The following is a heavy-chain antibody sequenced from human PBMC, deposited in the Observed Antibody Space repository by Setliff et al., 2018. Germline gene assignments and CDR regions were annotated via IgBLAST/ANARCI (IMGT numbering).Heavy chain of an antibody. CDR2: ILFSGDT. D-gene: IGHD3-10*01. Sequence: PSETLSLTCTVYGVSLSDYYWGWVRQSPGKGLDWIGRILFSGDTYYNPSLNSRVTISADTSKNQFSLNLSSVTAADTAVYYCARDNRARHYMDVWGKGTTVTVSS. J-gene: IGHJ6*03. V-gene: IGHV4-59*12. CDR1: GVSLSDYY. CDR3: ARDNRARHYMDV.